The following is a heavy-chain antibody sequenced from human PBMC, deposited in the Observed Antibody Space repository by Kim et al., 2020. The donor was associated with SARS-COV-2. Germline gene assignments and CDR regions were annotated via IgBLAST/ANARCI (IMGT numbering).Heavy chain of an antibody. J-gene: IGHJ3*01. CDR3: ARETFGAFDF. CDR2: T. D-gene: IGHD3-10*01. V-gene: IGHV1-3*01. Sequence: TLNSQNSQGRGTMTRDTSASTAYMELRSLRSEDTAVYFCARETFGAFDFWGQGTMVTVSS.